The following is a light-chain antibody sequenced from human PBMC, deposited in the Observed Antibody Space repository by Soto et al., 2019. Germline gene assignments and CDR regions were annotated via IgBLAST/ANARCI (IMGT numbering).Light chain of an antibody. CDR3: QTWGTGIQV. V-gene: IGLV4-69*01. CDR1: SGHSSYA. CDR2: LNSDGSH. Sequence: QLVLTQSPSASASLGASVKLTCTLSSGHSSYAIAWHQQRPEKGPRYLMKLNSDGSHSKGDGIPDRFSGSSSGAERYLTISSLQSEDEADYYCQTWGTGIQVFGGGTQLTVL. J-gene: IGLJ2*01.